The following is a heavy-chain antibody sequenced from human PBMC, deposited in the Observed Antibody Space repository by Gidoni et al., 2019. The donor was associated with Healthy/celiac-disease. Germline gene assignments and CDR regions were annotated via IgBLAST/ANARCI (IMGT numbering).Heavy chain of an antibody. CDR2: IIPILGTA. V-gene: IGHV1-69*01. Sequence: QVQLVQSGAEVKKPGSSVTVSCKASGGTFSSYAISWVRQAPGQGLEWMGGIIPILGTANYAQKCQGRVTITAEESTSTAYMELSSLRSEDTAVYYCARVVAAMRSYYYGMDVWGQGTTVTVSS. D-gene: IGHD6-25*01. J-gene: IGHJ6*02. CDR3: ARVVAAMRSYYYGMDV. CDR1: GGTFSSYA.